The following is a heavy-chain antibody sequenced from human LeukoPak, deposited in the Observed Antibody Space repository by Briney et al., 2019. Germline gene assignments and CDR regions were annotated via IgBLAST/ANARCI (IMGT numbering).Heavy chain of an antibody. V-gene: IGHV3-23*01. CDR2: ISGSGGST. CDR1: GFTFSSYA. CDR3: AKARYRSYYFDY. D-gene: IGHD1-1*01. J-gene: IGHJ4*02. Sequence: GGSLRLFCAASGFTFSSYAMSWVRQAPGKGLEWVSAISGSGGSTYYADSVKGRFTISRDNSKNTLYLQMNSLRAEDTAVYYCAKARYRSYYFDYWGQGTLVTVSS.